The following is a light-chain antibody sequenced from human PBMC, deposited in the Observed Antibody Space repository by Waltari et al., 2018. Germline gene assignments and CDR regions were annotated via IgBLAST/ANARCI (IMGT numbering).Light chain of an antibody. CDR3: QQYNNWPPMYT. CDR1: QSVSRN. CDR2: GAS. V-gene: IGKV3-15*01. Sequence: DIVMTQSPATLSVSPGERATLSRRASQSVSRNLAWYQQKPGQAPVPLPYGASTRATGIPARFSGGGSGTEFTLTISSMQSEDFAVYYCQQYNNWPPMYTFGQGTKLEIK. J-gene: IGKJ2*01.